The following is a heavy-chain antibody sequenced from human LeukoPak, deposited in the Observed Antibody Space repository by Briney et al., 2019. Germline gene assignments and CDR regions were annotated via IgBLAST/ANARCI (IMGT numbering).Heavy chain of an antibody. D-gene: IGHD1-1*01. CDR3: AKDSLDWNPSQFDY. CDR2: ISGSGGST. V-gene: IGHV3-23*01. Sequence: GGSLNPPFPPPGLTFRTIPMTWVGQAPGKGLEWVPVISGSGGSTYYADSVKGRFTISRDNSKNTLYLQMNSLRAEDTAVYYCAKDSLDWNPSQFDYWGQGTLVTVSS. J-gene: IGHJ4*02. CDR1: GLTFRTIP.